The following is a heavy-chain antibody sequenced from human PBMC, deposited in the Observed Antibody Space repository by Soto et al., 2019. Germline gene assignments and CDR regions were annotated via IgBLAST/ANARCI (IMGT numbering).Heavy chain of an antibody. CDR2: IYYNDDR. CDR3: AHSDGGYEIIYFDF. D-gene: IGHD5-12*01. CDR1: GFSFITAGVA. Sequence: SGPTLVNPTQTLTLTCTFSGFSFITAGVAVGWIRQTPGGALEWLTLIYYNDDRRFSPSLKTRLTITGDTSKNQVVLSLTNVDPGDTATYFCAHSDGGYEIIYFDFWGQGIPVTVSS. J-gene: IGHJ4*02. V-gene: IGHV2-5*01.